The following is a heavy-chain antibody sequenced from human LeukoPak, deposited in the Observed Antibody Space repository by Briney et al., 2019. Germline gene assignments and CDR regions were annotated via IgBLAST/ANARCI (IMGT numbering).Heavy chain of an antibody. J-gene: IGHJ4*02. CDR1: GGSISSYY. CDR2: IYYSGST. Sequence: SETLSLTCTVSGGSISSYYWSWIRQPPGKGLEWIGYIYYSGSTNYNPSLKSRVTISVDTSKNQFSLKLSSVTAADTAVYYCARQSDYGSGSYSYWGQGTLATVSS. V-gene: IGHV4-59*08. D-gene: IGHD3-10*01. CDR3: ARQSDYGSGSYSY.